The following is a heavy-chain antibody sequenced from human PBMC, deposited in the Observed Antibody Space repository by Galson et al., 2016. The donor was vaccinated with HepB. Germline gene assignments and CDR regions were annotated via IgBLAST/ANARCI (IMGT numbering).Heavy chain of an antibody. CDR3: ARAPAAIAVAGGLKFDAFDI. CDR2: TYYRSKWYS. CDR1: GDSVSSNSAG. J-gene: IGHJ3*02. V-gene: IGHV6-1*01. Sequence: CAISGDSVSSNSAGWNWIRQSPSRGLEWLGRTYYRSKWYSDYAVSVKSRITINPDTSKNQFSLQLSSVSPEDTAVYYCARAPAAIAVAGGLKFDAFDIWGRETMVTVSS. D-gene: IGHD6-19*01.